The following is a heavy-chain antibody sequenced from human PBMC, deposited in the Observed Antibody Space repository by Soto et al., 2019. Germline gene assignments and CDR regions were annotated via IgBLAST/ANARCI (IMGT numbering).Heavy chain of an antibody. J-gene: IGHJ4*02. V-gene: IGHV3-23*01. CDR1: GFTFNNYA. D-gene: IGHD2-2*01. CDR2: IIGDGSTT. Sequence: HPGGSLRLSCAASGFTFNNYAMNWVRQASGKGLEWVSGIIGDGSTTYYADSVKGRFTISRDNSKNTLFLQMNSLIAEDTAVYYCARGKGLTVSSTNYWGQGALVTVSS. CDR3: ARGKGLTVSSTNY.